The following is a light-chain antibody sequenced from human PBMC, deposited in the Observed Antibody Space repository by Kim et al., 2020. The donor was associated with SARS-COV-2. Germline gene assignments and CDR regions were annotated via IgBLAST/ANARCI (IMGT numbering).Light chain of an antibody. CDR3: QQYGKT. CDR1: QSVKSN. V-gene: IGKV3-20*01. J-gene: IGKJ1*01. Sequence: LALSPDTRASLSCRASQSVKSNLAWYQHKPGQAPRLRIYGASSRATGIPDRFSGSGSGTDFTLTISRLEPEDFAVYYCQQYGKTFGQGTKVDIK. CDR2: GAS.